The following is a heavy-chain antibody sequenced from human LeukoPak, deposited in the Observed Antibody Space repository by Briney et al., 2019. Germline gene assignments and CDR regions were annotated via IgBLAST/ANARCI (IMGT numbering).Heavy chain of an antibody. CDR3: AKDGSVGATIDY. V-gene: IGHV3-30*02. CDR1: GFTFSSYG. CDR2: IRYDGSNK. Sequence: PGGSLRLSCAASGFTFSSYGMHWVRQAPVKGLEWVAFIRYDGSNKYYADSVKGRFTISRDNSKNTLYLQMNSLRAEDTAVYYCAKDGSVGATIDYWGQGTLVTVSS. J-gene: IGHJ4*02. D-gene: IGHD1-26*01.